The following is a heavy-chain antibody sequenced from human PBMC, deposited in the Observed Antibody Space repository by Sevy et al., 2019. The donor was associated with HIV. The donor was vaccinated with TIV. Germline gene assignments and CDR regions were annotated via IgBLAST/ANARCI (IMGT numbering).Heavy chain of an antibody. CDR2: IHSSGNT. CDR1: GCSITNYY. Sequence: SETLSLTCTVSGCSITNYYWGWIRQPPGMRLEWIGYIHSSGNTNYNPSLKSRVTISVDTSKNKFSLILNSVTAADTAVYYCAGYVGSGTSFDYWGQGTLVTVSS. D-gene: IGHD6-13*01. V-gene: IGHV4-59*03. CDR3: AGYVGSGTSFDY. J-gene: IGHJ4*02.